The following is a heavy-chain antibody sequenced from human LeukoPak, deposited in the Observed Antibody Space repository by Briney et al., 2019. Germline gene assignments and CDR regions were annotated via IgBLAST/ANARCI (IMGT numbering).Heavy chain of an antibody. CDR1: GGSISSYY. CDR2: IYTSGST. V-gene: IGHV4-4*07. Sequence: SETLSLTCTVSGGSISSYYWSWIRQPAGKGLEWIGRIYTSGSTNYNPSLKSRVTISVDRSKTHFSLKLSTVTTADTAVYYCARGGMTTIGGAFDIWGQGTMVTVSS. D-gene: IGHD5-24*01. J-gene: IGHJ3*02. CDR3: ARGGMTTIGGAFDI.